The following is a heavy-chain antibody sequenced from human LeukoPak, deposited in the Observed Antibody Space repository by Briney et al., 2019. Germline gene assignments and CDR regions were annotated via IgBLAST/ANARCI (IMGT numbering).Heavy chain of an antibody. CDR1: GFTFSSYW. D-gene: IGHD3-22*01. CDR2: INSDESIT. Sequence: GGSLRLSCVASGFTFSSYWMHGVRQAPGKGLVWVSRINSDESITNYADSVKGRFTISRDNAKNTLYLQMNSLRAEDPAVYYCARRYYDSSGYPLDYWGQGTLVTVSS. CDR3: ARRYYDSSGYPLDY. J-gene: IGHJ4*02. V-gene: IGHV3-74*01.